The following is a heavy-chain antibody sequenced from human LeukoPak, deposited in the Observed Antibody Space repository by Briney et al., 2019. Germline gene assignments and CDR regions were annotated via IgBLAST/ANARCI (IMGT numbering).Heavy chain of an antibody. J-gene: IGHJ4*02. V-gene: IGHV3-66*01. CDR1: GFTVSSSH. CDR2: LYSGGNT. D-gene: IGHD7-27*01. CDR3: ATQNWGSRAFDY. Sequence: GGSLRLSCAVSGFTVSSSHMSWVSQPPGKGLEWLSFLYSGGNTFYEDSVKGRLTISRDNSKNTLYLQMNSLRAEDTAVYYCATQNWGSRAFDYWGQGTLVTVSS.